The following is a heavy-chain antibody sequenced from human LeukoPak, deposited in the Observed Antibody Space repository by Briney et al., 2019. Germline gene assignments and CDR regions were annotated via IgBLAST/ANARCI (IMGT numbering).Heavy chain of an antibody. V-gene: IGHV1-24*01. D-gene: IGHD3-22*01. Sequence: GASVKVSCKVSGYTLTELSMHRVRQAPGKGLEWMGGFDPEDGETIYAQKFQGRVTMTEDTSTDTAYMELSSLRSEDTAVYYCATRSVPEGGDYYDSSGYLYFDYWGQGTLVTVSS. CDR1: GYTLTELS. CDR2: FDPEDGET. CDR3: ATRSVPEGGDYYDSSGYLYFDY. J-gene: IGHJ4*02.